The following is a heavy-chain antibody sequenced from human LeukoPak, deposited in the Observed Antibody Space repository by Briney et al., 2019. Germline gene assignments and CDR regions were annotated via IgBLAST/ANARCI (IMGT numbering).Heavy chain of an antibody. Sequence: ASVKVSCKASGDSFYKYGVTWVRQAPGQGLEWMGWITVDNGNTECSQKVQGRVTMTTDTSRSTVYMELRSLRSDDTAIYYCATDPYYYGSGKEVWGQGTLVTVSS. J-gene: IGHJ4*02. CDR2: ITVDNGNT. V-gene: IGHV1-18*01. D-gene: IGHD3-10*01. CDR1: GDSFYKYG. CDR3: ATDPYYYGSGKEV.